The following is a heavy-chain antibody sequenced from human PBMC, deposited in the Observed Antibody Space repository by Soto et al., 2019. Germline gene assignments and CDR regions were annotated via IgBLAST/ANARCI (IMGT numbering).Heavy chain of an antibody. CDR3: ATRRANWNHGNDFDV. D-gene: IGHD1-1*01. V-gene: IGHV3-15*01. CDR2: LKMETDGGTA. CDR1: GITLSNAY. J-gene: IGHJ3*01. Sequence: PGGSLRLSCVASGITLSNAYMTWVRQAPGKGLEWVGRLKMETDGGTADHAEPVEGRFTISRDDSRNTLFLQMNSLKTEDTAVYYCATRRANWNHGNDFDVWGQGTMVTVSS.